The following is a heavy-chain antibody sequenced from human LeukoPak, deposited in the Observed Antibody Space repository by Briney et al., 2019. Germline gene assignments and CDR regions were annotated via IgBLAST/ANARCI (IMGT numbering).Heavy chain of an antibody. V-gene: IGHV4-34*01. CDR3: ARPARITMVRGVTWFDP. CDR1: GGSFSGYY. D-gene: IGHD3-10*01. J-gene: IGHJ5*02. Sequence: SETLSLTCAVYGGSFSGYYWSWIRQPPGKGLEWIGEINHSGSTNYNPSLKSRVTISVDTSKNQFSLKLSSVTAADTAVYYCARPARITMVRGVTWFDPWGQGTLVTVSS. CDR2: INHSGST.